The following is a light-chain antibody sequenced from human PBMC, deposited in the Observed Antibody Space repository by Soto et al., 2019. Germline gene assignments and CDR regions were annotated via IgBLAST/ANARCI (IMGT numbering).Light chain of an antibody. CDR3: AVWDDSLNGLWV. CDR2: SNN. CDR1: TSNIGSNS. J-gene: IGLJ3*02. Sequence: QSVLTQPTSASGTPGQKVTIVCSGRTSNIGSNSVNWYQQLPGTAPKLLIYSNNQRPSGVPDRFSGSKSGTSASLAISGLQSDDEADYYCAVWDDSLNGLWVFGGGTKLTVL. V-gene: IGLV1-44*01.